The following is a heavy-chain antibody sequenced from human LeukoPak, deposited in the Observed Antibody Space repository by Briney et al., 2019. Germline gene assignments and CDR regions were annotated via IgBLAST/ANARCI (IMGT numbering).Heavy chain of an antibody. D-gene: IGHD3-10*01. CDR2: INPSGGST. V-gene: IGHV1-46*01. CDR1: GYTFTSYY. CDR3: ARDSLGYYYGSGSFYFDY. Sequence: RASVKVSCKASGYTFTSYYMHWVRQAPGQGLEWMGIINPSGGSTSYAQKFQGRVTMTRDTSTSTVYMELSSLRSEDTAVYYCARDSLGYYYGSGSFYFDYWGQGTLVTVSS. J-gene: IGHJ4*02.